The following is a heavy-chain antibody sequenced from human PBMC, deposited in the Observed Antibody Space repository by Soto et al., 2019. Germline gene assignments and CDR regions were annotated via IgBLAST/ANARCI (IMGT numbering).Heavy chain of an antibody. V-gene: IGHV1-69*13. J-gene: IGHJ5*02. D-gene: IGHD6-19*01. CDR1: GGTFSTHV. CDR3: VRGGSDNSGWYIWFDP. CDR2: IVPKFGTT. Sequence: SVKVSCKTSGGTFSTHVIGWVRQAPGQGLEWMGGIVPKFGTTNYAHKFKGRVKITADESTSTAYMEVSSLTSEDTAVYYCVRGGSDNSGWYIWFDPWGQGTLVTSPQ.